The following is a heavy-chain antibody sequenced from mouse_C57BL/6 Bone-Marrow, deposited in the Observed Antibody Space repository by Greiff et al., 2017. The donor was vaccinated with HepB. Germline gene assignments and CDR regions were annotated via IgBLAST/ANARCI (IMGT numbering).Heavy chain of an antibody. D-gene: IGHD2-4*01. Sequence: VQRVESGPGLVAPSQSLSITCTVSGFSLTSYAISWVRQPPGKGLEWLGVIWTGGGTNYNSALKSRLSISKNNSKSQVFLKMNSLQTDDTARYYCARGYDYVIHYAMDYWGQGTSVTVSS. CDR3: ARGYDYVIHYAMDY. CDR1: GFSLTSYA. J-gene: IGHJ4*01. V-gene: IGHV2-9-1*01. CDR2: IWTGGGT.